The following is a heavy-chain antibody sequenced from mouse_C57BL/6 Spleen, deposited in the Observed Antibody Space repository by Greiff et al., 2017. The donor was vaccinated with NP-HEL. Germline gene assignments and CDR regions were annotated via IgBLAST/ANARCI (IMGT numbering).Heavy chain of an antibody. CDR1: GYAFSSSW. J-gene: IGHJ3*01. Sequence: VKLVESGPELVKPGASVKISCKASGYAFSSSWMNWVKRRPGKGLEWIGRIYPGDGDTNYNGKFKGKATLTADKSSSTAYMQLSSLTSEDSAVYFCARRGYSNYEGFAYWGQGTLVTVSA. V-gene: IGHV1-82*01. CDR2: IYPGDGDT. D-gene: IGHD2-5*01. CDR3: ARRGYSNYEGFAY.